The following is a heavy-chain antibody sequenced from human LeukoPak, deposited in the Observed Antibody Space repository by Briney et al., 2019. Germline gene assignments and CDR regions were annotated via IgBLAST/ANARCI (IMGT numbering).Heavy chain of an antibody. Sequence: SVKVSCKASGGTFSSYAISWVRQAPGQGLEWMGRIIPIFGTANYAQKFQGRVTITTDESKRTAYMELSSLRSEDTAVYYCASRYYYDSSEDIWGQGTMVTVSS. CDR1: GGTFSSYA. V-gene: IGHV1-69*05. CDR2: IIPIFGTA. D-gene: IGHD3-22*01. J-gene: IGHJ3*02. CDR3: ASRYYYDSSEDI.